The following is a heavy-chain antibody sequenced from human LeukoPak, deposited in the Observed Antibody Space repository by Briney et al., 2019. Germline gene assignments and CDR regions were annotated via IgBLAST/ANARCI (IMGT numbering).Heavy chain of an antibody. CDR3: ARDQGYSSSWYIVTGFDY. Sequence: GRSLRLSCAASGFTFSSYAMHWVRQAPGKGLEWVAVISYDGSNKYYADSVKGRFTISRDNSKNTLYLQMNSLRAGDTAVYYCARDQGYSSSWYIVTGFDYWGQGTLVTVSS. CDR2: ISYDGSNK. CDR1: GFTFSSYA. V-gene: IGHV3-30*01. J-gene: IGHJ4*02. D-gene: IGHD6-13*01.